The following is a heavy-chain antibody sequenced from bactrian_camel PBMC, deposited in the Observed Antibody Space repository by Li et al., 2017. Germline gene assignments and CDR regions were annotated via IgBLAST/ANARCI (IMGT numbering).Heavy chain of an antibody. CDR2: TSWNGDET. D-gene: IGHD3*01. CDR3: AAGLVGYNCQASADFRY. Sequence: VQLVESGGGSVQPGGSLTLSCVASGFRFDDYSMGWIRQAPGKGLEWVSSTSWNGDETNYLGSVKGQFTIAQDNAKNVMYLQMNNLKPEDTGMYICAAGLVGYNCQASADFRYWGQGTQVTVS. V-gene: IGHV3-1*01. CDR1: GFRFDDYS. J-gene: IGHJ6*01.